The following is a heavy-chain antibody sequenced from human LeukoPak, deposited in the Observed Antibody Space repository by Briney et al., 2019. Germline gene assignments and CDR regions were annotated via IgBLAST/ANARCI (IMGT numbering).Heavy chain of an antibody. CDR2: IYFTGSA. CDR3: ARHTSMVRGVMKYYFGY. CDR1: GGSISSYY. Sequence: SETLSLTCTVSGGSISSYYWSWIRQPPGKGLEWIGYIYFTGSATYNPSLKSRVTISGDTSKNQFSLNLSSVTAADTAVYYCARHTSMVRGVMKYYFGYWGQGTLATVSS. V-gene: IGHV4-59*08. D-gene: IGHD3-10*01. J-gene: IGHJ4*02.